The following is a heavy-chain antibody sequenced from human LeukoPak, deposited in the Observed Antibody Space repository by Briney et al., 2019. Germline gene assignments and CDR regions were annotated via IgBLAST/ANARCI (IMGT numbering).Heavy chain of an antibody. V-gene: IGHV3-23*01. Sequence: PGGSLRLSCAASGFTFDDYAMHWVRQAPGKGLEWVSSLSGSGGSTYYADSVKGRFTISRDNSKNTLYLQMNSLRVEDTAVYYCAKDPHTGYSFAYWGQGTLVTVSS. D-gene: IGHD5-18*01. CDR3: AKDPHTGYSFAY. J-gene: IGHJ4*02. CDR1: GFTFDDYA. CDR2: LSGSGGST.